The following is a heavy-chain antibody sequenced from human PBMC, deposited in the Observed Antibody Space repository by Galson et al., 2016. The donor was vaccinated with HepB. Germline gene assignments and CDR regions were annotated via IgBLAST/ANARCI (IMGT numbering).Heavy chain of an antibody. CDR2: AFHSGNT. V-gene: IGHV4-39*01. J-gene: IGHJ5*02. Sequence: ETLSLTCTVSGGPITSNHHYWGWIRQPPGKGLEWIGSAFHSGNTYYNPSLRSRVTVSVDASRNQFSLKLSSLTAADTAIYYCARSDPVVVPTSTEWFDPWGQGILVAVSS. CDR3: ARSDPVVVPTSTEWFDP. CDR1: GGPITSNHHY. D-gene: IGHD2-2*01.